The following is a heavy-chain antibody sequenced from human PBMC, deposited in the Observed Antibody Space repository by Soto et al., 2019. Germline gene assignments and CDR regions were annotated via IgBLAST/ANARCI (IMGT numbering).Heavy chain of an antibody. J-gene: IGHJ6*02. CDR3: ARDNGDSSYYYYGMDV. V-gene: IGHV1-69*12. Sequence: QVHLVQSGAEVKKSGSSVKVSCKASEGTFSSYGINWVRQAPGQGLEWMGRIIPIFNVSDFAQTFQDRVTITAEESTSTAYRELSSLRSDDTAVYYCARDNGDSSYYYYGMDVWGQGTTVTVSS. D-gene: IGHD4-17*01. CDR1: EGTFSSYG. CDR2: IIPIFNVS.